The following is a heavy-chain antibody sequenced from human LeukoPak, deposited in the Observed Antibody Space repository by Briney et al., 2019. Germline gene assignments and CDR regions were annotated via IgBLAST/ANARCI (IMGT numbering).Heavy chain of an antibody. V-gene: IGHV4-34*01. CDR3: ARGRLVVTAMNPKTKYYYYYYGMDV. Sequence: SETLSLTCTVSGDSISRYYWSWIRQPPGKGLEWIGEINHSGSTNYNPSLKSRVTISVDTSKNQFSLKLSSVTAADTAVYYCARGRLVVTAMNPKTKYYYYYYGMDVWGQGTTVTVSS. J-gene: IGHJ6*02. D-gene: IGHD2-21*02. CDR2: INHSGST. CDR1: GDSISRYY.